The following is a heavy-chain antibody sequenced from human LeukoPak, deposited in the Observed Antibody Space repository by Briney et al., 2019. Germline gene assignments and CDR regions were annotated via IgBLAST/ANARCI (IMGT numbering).Heavy chain of an antibody. Sequence: PGGSLRLSCTASGFTFTSYGMHWVRQAPGKGLEWVAFIRYNGSKKYYADSVKGRFTISRDNSNNTVYLQMNSLRGADTALYYCAGLFDYWGQGTLVTVSS. CDR1: GFTFTSYG. CDR2: IRYNGSKK. J-gene: IGHJ4*02. CDR3: AGLFDY. V-gene: IGHV3-30*02.